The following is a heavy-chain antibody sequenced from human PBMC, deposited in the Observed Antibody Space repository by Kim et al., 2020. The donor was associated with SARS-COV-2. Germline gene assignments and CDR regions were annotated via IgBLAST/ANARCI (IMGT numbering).Heavy chain of an antibody. V-gene: IGHV3-73*01. CDR3: TREGDYYGMDV. CDR2: IRSKVNNYAT. Sequence: GGSLRLSCVASGFTFSGAGMHWVRQASGKGLEWVGRIRSKVNNYATAYPASVKGRVTISRDDSKNMAYMQSSGLKTEDTAVYDCTREGDYYGMDVWGQGTTVTVSS. J-gene: IGHJ6*02. CDR1: GFTFSGAG.